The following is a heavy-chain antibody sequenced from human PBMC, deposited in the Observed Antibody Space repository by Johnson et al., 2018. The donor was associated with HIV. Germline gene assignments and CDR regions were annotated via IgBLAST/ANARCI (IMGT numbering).Heavy chain of an antibody. CDR1: GFTFSSYA. CDR3: ARALTTDAFDI. V-gene: IGHV3-30-3*01. Sequence: QVQLVESGGGVVQPGRSLRLSCAASGFTFSSYAMHWVSQAPGKGLEWVAVISYDGSNKYYADSVKGRFTISRDNSKNTLYLQMNSLRAEDTAVYYCARALTTDAFDIWGQGTMVTVSS. CDR2: ISYDGSNK. J-gene: IGHJ3*02. D-gene: IGHD4-17*01.